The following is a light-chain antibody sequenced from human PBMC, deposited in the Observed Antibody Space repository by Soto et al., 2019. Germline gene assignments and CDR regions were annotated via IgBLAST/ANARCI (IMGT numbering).Light chain of an antibody. Sequence: HSTLTQPTSVSGSPGRSITMSCTGNHNDIGTYDYVSWYQQHPGRAPRLLIHGVTTRPSGISGRFSASKSGLTASLTISGLQPEDEADYYCSSFTSNRIYVFGPGTKVTVL. CDR1: HNDIGTYDY. J-gene: IGLJ1*01. CDR3: SSFTSNRIYV. V-gene: IGLV2-14*03. CDR2: GVT.